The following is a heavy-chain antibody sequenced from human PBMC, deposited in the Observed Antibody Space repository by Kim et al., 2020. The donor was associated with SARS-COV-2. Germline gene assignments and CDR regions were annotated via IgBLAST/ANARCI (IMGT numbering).Heavy chain of an antibody. D-gene: IGHD2-2*01. V-gene: IGHV3-9*01. Sequence: GGSLRLSCEASGFIINNYVMHWVRQAPGLGPEWVSGVLSNGGVMGYAESVEGRFTISRDTAKNSLHLQMNSLRTEDTAVYYCAKDRLGAASFDSGWDLWGKGTLGTVSS. CDR3: AKDRLGAASFDSGWDL. J-gene: IGHJ5*02. CDR1: GFIINNYV. CDR2: VLSNGGVM.